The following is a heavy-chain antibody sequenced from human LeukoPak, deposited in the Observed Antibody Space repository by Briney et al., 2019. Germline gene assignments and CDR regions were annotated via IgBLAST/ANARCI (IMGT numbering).Heavy chain of an antibody. J-gene: IGHJ4*02. CDR3: AKVRVAAAGIFDY. CDR2: ISGSGLRT. Sequence: GGSLRLSCAASGFTFSNYAMSWVRQAPGKGLEWVSAISGSGLRTYYADSVKGRFTISRDISKNTLYLQMDSLRAEDTAVYYCAKVRVAAAGIFDYWGQGTLVTVSS. V-gene: IGHV3-23*01. CDR1: GFTFSNYA. D-gene: IGHD6-13*01.